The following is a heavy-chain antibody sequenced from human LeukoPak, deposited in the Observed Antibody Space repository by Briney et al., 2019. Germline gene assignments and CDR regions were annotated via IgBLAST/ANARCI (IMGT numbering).Heavy chain of an antibody. V-gene: IGHV3-74*01. Sequence: GGSLTPSCAASKFTFSDYSMSWVRQAPGKGLVWVSRINSDGISTSYADSVKGRFTISRDNAKNTLYLQMNSLRAEDTAVYYCARGMFYGIDYGGQGTLVTVSS. CDR2: INSDGIST. J-gene: IGHJ4*02. CDR3: ARGMFYGIDY. CDR1: KFTFSDYS. D-gene: IGHD3-10*02.